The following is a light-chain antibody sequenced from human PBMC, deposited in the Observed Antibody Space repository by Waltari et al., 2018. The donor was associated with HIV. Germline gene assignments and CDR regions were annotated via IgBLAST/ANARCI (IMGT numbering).Light chain of an antibody. CDR1: QNVSKW. V-gene: IGKV1-5*03. Sequence: DIRMTQSPSTLSVSIGDRVSITCRASQNVSKWLAWYQQKPGKAPKLLIHKTSSLNSGVPSRFSVSGSGTDFSLTINGLQSDDFATYYCQQYNSDFYTFGQGTELEIK. CDR3: QQYNSDFYT. J-gene: IGKJ2*01. CDR2: KTS.